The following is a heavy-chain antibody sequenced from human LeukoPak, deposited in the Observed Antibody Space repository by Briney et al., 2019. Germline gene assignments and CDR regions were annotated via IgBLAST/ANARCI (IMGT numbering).Heavy chain of an antibody. CDR2: NSGDGGGS. D-gene: IGHD2-2*02. V-gene: IGHV3-23*01. CDR3: AKLGEVGGMSCYTN. J-gene: IGHJ4*02. CDR1: GFTFTRYT. Sequence: GGSLRLSCAASGFTFTRYTMSWVRQAPGKGLEWVAANSGDGGGSYYPDSMKGRFAISRDNSQNTVYLQMNSLRAEDTAVYYCAKLGEVGGMSCYTNWGQGTRVTVSS.